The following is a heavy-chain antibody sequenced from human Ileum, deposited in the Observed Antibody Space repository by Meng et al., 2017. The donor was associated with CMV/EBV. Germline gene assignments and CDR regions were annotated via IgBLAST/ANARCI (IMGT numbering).Heavy chain of an antibody. J-gene: IGHJ2*01. Sequence: FTVSSYWMHWVRQAPGKGLVWVSRINTDGSDTSYADSVKGRFTISRDNAKNTLYLQINNLRAEDAAVYYCASRGRAPATTGGYWYFDLWGRGTLVTVSS. CDR2: INTDGSDT. CDR1: FTVSSYW. V-gene: IGHV3-74*01. CDR3: ASRGRAPATTGGYWYFDL. D-gene: IGHD1-26*01.